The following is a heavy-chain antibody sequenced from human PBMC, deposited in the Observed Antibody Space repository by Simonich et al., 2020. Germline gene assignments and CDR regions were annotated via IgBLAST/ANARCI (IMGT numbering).Heavy chain of an antibody. CDR3: ARASRGTWWYYYFDY. D-gene: IGHD2-15*01. Sequence: QVQLVQSGAEVKKPGASVKVSCKASVYTFTSYGISWVRQAPGQGLEWMGRISAYNGNTNYAQKLQGRVTMTTDTATSTAYMELRSLRSDDTAVYYCARASRGTWWYYYFDYWGQGTLVTVSS. V-gene: IGHV1-18*01. CDR1: VYTFTSYG. CDR2: ISAYNGNT. J-gene: IGHJ4*02.